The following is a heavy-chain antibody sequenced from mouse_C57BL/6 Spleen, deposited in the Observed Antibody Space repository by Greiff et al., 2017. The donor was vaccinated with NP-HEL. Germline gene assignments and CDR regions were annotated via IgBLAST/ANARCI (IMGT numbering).Heavy chain of an antibody. J-gene: IGHJ4*01. V-gene: IGHV1-19*01. CDR1: GYTFTDYY. CDR3: ARDYGSRDAMDY. Sequence: EVQLQQSGPVLVKPGASVKMSCKASGYTFTDYYMNWVKQSHGKSLEWIGVINPYNGGTSYNQKFKGKATLTVDKSSSTAYMELNSLTSEDSAVYYCARDYGSRDAMDYWGQGTSVTVSS. D-gene: IGHD1-1*01. CDR2: INPYNGGT.